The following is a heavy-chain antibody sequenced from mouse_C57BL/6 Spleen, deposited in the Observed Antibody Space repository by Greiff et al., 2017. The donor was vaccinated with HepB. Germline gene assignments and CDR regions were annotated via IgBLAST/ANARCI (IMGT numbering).Heavy chain of an antibody. V-gene: IGHV3-6*01. J-gene: IGHJ2*01. CDR3: ARGGYYSNYPLGY. CDR1: GYSITSGYY. D-gene: IGHD2-5*01. Sequence: VQLQQSGPGLVKPSQSLSLTCSVTGYSITSGYYWNWIRQFPGNKLEWRGYISYDGSNNYNPSLKNRISITRDPSKNQFFLKLNSVTTEDTATYYCARGGYYSNYPLGYWGQGTTLTVSS. CDR2: ISYDGSN.